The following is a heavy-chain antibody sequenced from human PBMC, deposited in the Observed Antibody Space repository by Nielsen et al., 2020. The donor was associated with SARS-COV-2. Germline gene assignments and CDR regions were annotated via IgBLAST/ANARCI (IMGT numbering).Heavy chain of an antibody. CDR1: GFTFDDYG. D-gene: IGHD4-23*01. CDR3: ARDDYGGNSDY. V-gene: IGHV3-20*01. Sequence: GGSLRPSCAASGFTFDDYGMSWVRQAPGKGLEWVSGINWNGGSTGYADSVKGRFTISRDNAKNSLYLQMNSLRAEDTALYHCARDDYGGNSDYWGQGTLVTVSS. J-gene: IGHJ4*02. CDR2: INWNGGST.